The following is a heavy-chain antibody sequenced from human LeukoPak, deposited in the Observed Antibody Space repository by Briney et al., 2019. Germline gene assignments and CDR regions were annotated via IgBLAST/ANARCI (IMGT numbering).Heavy chain of an antibody. CDR1: GYTFTSYA. CDR2: IIPIFGTA. D-gene: IGHD1-14*01. J-gene: IGHJ4*02. Sequence: ASVKVSCKASGYTFTSYAISWVRQAPGQGLEWMGGIIPIFGTANYAQKFQGRVTITTDESTSTAYMELGSLRSEDTAVYYCAEGISSFDYWGQGTLVTVSS. CDR3: AEGISSFDY. V-gene: IGHV1-69*05.